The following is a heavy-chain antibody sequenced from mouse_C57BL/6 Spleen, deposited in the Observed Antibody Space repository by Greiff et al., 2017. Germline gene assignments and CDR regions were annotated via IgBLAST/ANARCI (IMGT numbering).Heavy chain of an antibody. Sequence: EVKLMESGPVLVKPGASVKMSCKASGYTFTDYYMNWVKQSHGKSLEWIGVINPYNGGTSYNQKFKGKATLTVDKSSSTAYMELNSLTSEDSAVYYCARERYSNYVDYFDYWGQGTTLTVSS. CDR2: INPYNGGT. CDR3: ARERYSNYVDYFDY. CDR1: GYTFTDYY. D-gene: IGHD2-5*01. V-gene: IGHV1-19*01. J-gene: IGHJ2*01.